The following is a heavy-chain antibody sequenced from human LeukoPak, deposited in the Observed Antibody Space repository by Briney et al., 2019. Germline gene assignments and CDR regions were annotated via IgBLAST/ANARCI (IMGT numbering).Heavy chain of an antibody. J-gene: IGHJ4*02. V-gene: IGHV4-59*01. Sequence: SETLSLTCTVSGGSISSYYWSWIRQPPGKGLEWIGYIYYSGSTNYTPSLKSRVTISVDTSKNQFSLKLSSVTAADTAVYYCESEGSSWYVGDYWGQGTLVTVSS. CDR2: IYYSGST. D-gene: IGHD6-13*01. CDR1: GGSISSYY. CDR3: ESEGSSWYVGDY.